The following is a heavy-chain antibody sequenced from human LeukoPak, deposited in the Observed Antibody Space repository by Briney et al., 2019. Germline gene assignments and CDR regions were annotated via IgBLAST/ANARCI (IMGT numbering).Heavy chain of an antibody. V-gene: IGHV3-21*01. Sequence: GGSLRLSCAASGFTFSTYSMNWVRQAPGKGLEWVSCISSSSSYLYYADSVRGRFTISRDNAKNSLYLQMNSLRAEDTAVYYCARGKSNYGDYVDYWGQGILVTVSS. J-gene: IGHJ4*02. CDR3: ARGKSNYGDYVDY. CDR2: ISSSSSYL. D-gene: IGHD4-17*01. CDR1: GFTFSTYS.